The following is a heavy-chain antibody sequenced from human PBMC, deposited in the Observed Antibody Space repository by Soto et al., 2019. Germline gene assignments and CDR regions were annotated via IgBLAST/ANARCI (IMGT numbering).Heavy chain of an antibody. CDR2: ISGSGGST. D-gene: IGHD2-2*02. CDR3: AKGGMDIVVVPAAIWADDNFDY. J-gene: IGHJ4*02. V-gene: IGHV3-23*01. Sequence: EVQLLESGGGLVQPGGSLRLSCAASGFTFSSYAMSWVRQAPGKGLEWVSAISGSGGSTYYADSVKGRFTISRDNSKNTLYLQMISLRAEDTAVYYCAKGGMDIVVVPAAIWADDNFDYWGQGTLVTVSS. CDR1: GFTFSSYA.